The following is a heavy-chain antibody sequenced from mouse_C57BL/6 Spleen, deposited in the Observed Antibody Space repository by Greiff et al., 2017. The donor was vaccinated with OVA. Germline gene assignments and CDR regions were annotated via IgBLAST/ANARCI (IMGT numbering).Heavy chain of an antibody. CDR2: INPGSGGT. V-gene: IGHV1-54*01. CDR3: ARKELGHVAWFAY. D-gene: IGHD4-1*01. Sequence: VQLQQSGAELVRPGTSVKVSCKASGYAFTNYLIAWVKQRPGQGLEWIGVINPGSGGTNYHEKFKGKATLTADKSSSTAYMQLSSLTSEDSAVYFCARKELGHVAWFAYWGQGTLVTVSA. CDR1: GYAFTNYL. J-gene: IGHJ3*01.